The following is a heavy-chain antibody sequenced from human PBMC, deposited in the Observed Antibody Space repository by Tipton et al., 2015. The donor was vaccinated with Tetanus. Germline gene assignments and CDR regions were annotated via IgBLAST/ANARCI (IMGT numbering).Heavy chain of an antibody. CDR3: ASGSALDY. D-gene: IGHD6-25*01. Sequence: SLRLSCEVSGFIFSSYTMNWVRQTPGKGLEWVSSISSTSSYVYYADPLKGRFTISRDNAKSSLYLQMNSLRAEDTAVYFCASGSALDYWGPGALVTVSS. V-gene: IGHV3-21*01. CDR1: GFIFSSYT. J-gene: IGHJ4*02. CDR2: ISSTSSYV.